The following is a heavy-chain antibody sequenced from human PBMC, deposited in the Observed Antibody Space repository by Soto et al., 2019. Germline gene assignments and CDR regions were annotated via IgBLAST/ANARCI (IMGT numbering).Heavy chain of an antibody. J-gene: IGHJ6*02. D-gene: IGHD3-10*01. CDR3: ARGYYGMDV. Sequence: QVQLVQSGSEVRKPGASVNVSCKASGFQFIRYGIIWVRQAPGQGLEWIGWISAYNGQRNFAQRVQGRVAMTSDTSTNTAYRELTGLRSDDTAVYYCARGYYGMDVWGQGTTVTVS. CDR2: ISAYNGQR. V-gene: IGHV1-18*04. CDR1: GFQFIRYG.